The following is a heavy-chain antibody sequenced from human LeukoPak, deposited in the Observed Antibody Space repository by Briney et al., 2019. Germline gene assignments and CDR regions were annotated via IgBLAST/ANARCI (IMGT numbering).Heavy chain of an antibody. J-gene: IGHJ2*01. CDR3: ARDRYYYDSSGYPYWYFDL. CDR1: GGSISSYY. CDR2: IYYSGST. V-gene: IGHV4-59*01. Sequence: SETLSLTCTVSGGSISSYYWSWIRQPPGKGLEWIGYIYYSGSTNYNPSLKSRVTISVDTSKNQFSLKLSSVTAADTAVYYCARDRYYYDSSGYPYWYFDLWGRGTLVTVSS. D-gene: IGHD3-22*01.